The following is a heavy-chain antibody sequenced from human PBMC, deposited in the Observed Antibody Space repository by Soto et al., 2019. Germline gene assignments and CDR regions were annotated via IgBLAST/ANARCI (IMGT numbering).Heavy chain of an antibody. V-gene: IGHV4-59*08. CDR2: IYYSGST. J-gene: IGHJ4*02. D-gene: IGHD1-26*01. Sequence: QVQLQESGPGLVKPSETLSLTCTVSGGSISSYYWSWIRQPPGKGLEWIGYIYYSGSTNYNPSLKSRVTLSVDTSKYQFSLNLSAVSAADTALYYCARGGGSPDYWGQGTLVTVSS. CDR1: GGSISSYY. CDR3: ARGGGSPDY.